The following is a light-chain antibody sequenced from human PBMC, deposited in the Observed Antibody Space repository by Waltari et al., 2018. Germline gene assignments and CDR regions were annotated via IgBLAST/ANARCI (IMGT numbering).Light chain of an antibody. CDR2: NNN. V-gene: IGLV1-44*01. J-gene: IGLJ2*01. CDR3: AAWDDSLPGVV. CDR1: RSNIGSNA. Sequence: QSVLTQPPSPSGTPGQRVTISCSGSRSNIGSNAVNWYQHLPGTAPKLLIYNNNERPSGGPDRCSGPKAGTSASLAISGLQSEDEALYYCAAWDDSLPGVVFGGGTKLTVL.